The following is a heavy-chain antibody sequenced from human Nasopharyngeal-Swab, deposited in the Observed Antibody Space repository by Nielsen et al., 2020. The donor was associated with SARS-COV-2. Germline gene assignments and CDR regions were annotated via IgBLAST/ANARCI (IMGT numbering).Heavy chain of an antibody. J-gene: IGHJ6*02. CDR1: GFTFSSYS. D-gene: IGHD1-26*01. V-gene: IGHV3-21*01. Sequence: GGSLRLSCAASGFTFSSYSMNWVRQAPGKGLEWVSSISSSSSYIYYADPVKGRFTISRDNAKNSLYLQMNSLRAEDTAVYYCARDPVSGGSYPSYYYYGMDVWGQGTTVTVSS. CDR2: ISSSSSYI. CDR3: ARDPVSGGSYPSYYYYGMDV.